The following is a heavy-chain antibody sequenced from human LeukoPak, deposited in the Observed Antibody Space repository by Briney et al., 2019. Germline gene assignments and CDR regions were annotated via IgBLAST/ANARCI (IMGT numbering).Heavy chain of an antibody. J-gene: IGHJ4*02. Sequence: PGGSLRLSCAASGFTFDDYGMSWVRQAPGKGLEWVSGINWNGGSTGYADSVKGRFTISRDNAKNSLYLQMNSLRAEDTALYYCARDESPRTYYYDSSGYYPLDYWGQGTLVTVSS. CDR2: INWNGGST. V-gene: IGHV3-20*04. CDR1: GFTFDDYG. D-gene: IGHD3-22*01. CDR3: ARDESPRTYYYDSSGYYPLDY.